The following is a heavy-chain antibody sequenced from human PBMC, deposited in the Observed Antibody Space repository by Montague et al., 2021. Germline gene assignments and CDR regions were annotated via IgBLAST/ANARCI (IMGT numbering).Heavy chain of an antibody. CDR3: GVSPRRGGMDV. CDR2: IGDDGVET. V-gene: IGHV3-7*01. J-gene: IGHJ6*03. CDR1: GFTFSSYW. Sequence: SLRLSCAASGFTFSSYWMSWVRQAPGKGLEWVANIGDDGVETYYVDSVKGRFTVSRDNAESSLYLQMNSLRAEDTAVYYCGVSPRRGGMDVWGKGTTVTVSS.